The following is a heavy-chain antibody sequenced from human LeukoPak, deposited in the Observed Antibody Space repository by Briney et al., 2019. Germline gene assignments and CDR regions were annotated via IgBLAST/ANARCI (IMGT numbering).Heavy chain of an antibody. D-gene: IGHD2-2*01. V-gene: IGHV4-4*07. CDR2: IYTSGST. CDR3: ARGYCSSTSCYAVAFDI. J-gene: IGHJ3*02. CDR1: GGSISSYY. Sequence: PSETLSLTCTVSGGSISSYYWSWIRQPAGKGLEWIGRIYTSGSTNYNPSLKSRVTMSVDTSKNQFSLKLSSVTAADTAVYYCARGYCSSTSCYAVAFDIWGQGTMVTVSS.